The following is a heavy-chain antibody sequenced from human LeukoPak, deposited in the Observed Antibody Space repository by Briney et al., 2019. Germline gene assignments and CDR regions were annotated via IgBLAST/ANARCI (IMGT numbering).Heavy chain of an antibody. J-gene: IGHJ5*02. CDR3: ARRVIAAAGTWWFDP. CDR2: IYYSGST. D-gene: IGHD6-13*01. Sequence: SQTLSLTCTVSGGSISSGDYYWSWIRQPPGKGLEWIGYIYYSGSTYYNPSLKSRVTISVDTSKNQFSLKLSSVTAADTAVYYCARRVIAAAGTWWFDPWGQGTLVTVSS. CDR1: GGSISSGDYY. V-gene: IGHV4-30-4*01.